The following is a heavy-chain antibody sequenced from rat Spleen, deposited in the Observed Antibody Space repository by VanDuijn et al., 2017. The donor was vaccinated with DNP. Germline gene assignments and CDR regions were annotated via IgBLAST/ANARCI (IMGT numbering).Heavy chain of an antibody. J-gene: IGHJ3*01. Sequence: QVQLKESGPGLVQPSQTLSLTCTVSGFSLTGHHVHWVRQPPGKGLEWMGVVWSDGDTSYNSALRSRLSISRDTSKSQVFLKMNGLQTEDTATYYCARDHHSSYTHWFAYWGQGTLVTVSS. V-gene: IGHV2-32*01. CDR3: ARDHHSSYTHWFAY. CDR2: VWSDGDT. CDR1: GFSLTGHH. D-gene: IGHD1-2*01.